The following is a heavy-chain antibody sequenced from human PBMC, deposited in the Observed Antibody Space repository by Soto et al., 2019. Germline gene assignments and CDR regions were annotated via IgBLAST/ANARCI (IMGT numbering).Heavy chain of an antibody. D-gene: IGHD6-6*01. Sequence: SETLSLTCTVSGGSISSSNYYWGWIRQPPGKGLEWIGSVYYSGNTYYNPSLKSRVTMSVDTSKNQFSLKLSSVTAADTAVYYCARHSSSYNYMDVWGKGTTVTVSS. CDR3: ARHSSSYNYMDV. J-gene: IGHJ6*03. CDR2: VYYSGNT. V-gene: IGHV4-39*01. CDR1: GGSISSSNYY.